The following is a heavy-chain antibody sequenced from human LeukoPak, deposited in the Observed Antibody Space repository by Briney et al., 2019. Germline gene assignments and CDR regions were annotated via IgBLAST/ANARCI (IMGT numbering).Heavy chain of an antibody. J-gene: IGHJ4*02. D-gene: IGHD6-13*01. CDR2: IYYSGST. CDR3: ARRSSWSFDY. CDR1: GGSISSYY. Sequence: IPSETLSLTCTVSGGSISSYYWSWVRQPPGKGLEWIGCIYYSGSTNYNPSLKSRVTISVDTSKNQFSLKLSSVTAADTAVYYCARRSSWSFDYWGQGTLVTASS. V-gene: IGHV4-59*08.